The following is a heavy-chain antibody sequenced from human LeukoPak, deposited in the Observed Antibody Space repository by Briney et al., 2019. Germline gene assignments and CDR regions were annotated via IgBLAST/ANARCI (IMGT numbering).Heavy chain of an antibody. V-gene: IGHV3-21*01. CDR3: ARDLLSRMTGTGAYYYYGMDV. J-gene: IGHJ6*02. CDR1: GFTFTTYS. CDR2: ISSSSSYI. Sequence: NPGGSLRLSCAASGFTFTTYSMNWVRQAPGKGLEWVSSISSSSSYIFYADSVKGRFTISRDNAKNSLYLQVNSLRAEDTAVYYCARDLLSRMTGTGAYYYYGMDVWGQGTAVTVSS. D-gene: IGHD2/OR15-2a*01.